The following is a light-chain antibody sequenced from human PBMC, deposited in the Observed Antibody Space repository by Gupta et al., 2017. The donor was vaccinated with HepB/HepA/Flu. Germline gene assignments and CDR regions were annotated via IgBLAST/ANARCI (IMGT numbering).Light chain of an antibody. J-gene: IGKJ1*01. CDR3: RQSLQTPAT. CDR2: LGS. Sequence: DIVMTQSPLSLPVTPGEPASISCRSSQSLLHSNGYNYLDWYLQKPGQSPQLLIYLGSNRASGVPDRFSGSASGTDFTLKISRVEAEDVGVYYCRQSLQTPATFGQGTKVEIK. CDR1: QSLLHSNGYNY. V-gene: IGKV2-28*01.